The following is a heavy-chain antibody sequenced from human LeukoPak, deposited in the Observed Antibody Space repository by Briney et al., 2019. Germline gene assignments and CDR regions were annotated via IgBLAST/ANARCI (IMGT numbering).Heavy chain of an antibody. Sequence: ASVKVSCKASGYTFTSYDINWVRQAPGQGLEWMGWMNPNSGNTGYAQKFQGRVTMTRNTSISTAYMELSSLRSEDTAVYYCASLKSGSFDAFDIWGQGTMVTVSS. D-gene: IGHD1-26*01. V-gene: IGHV1-8*01. CDR3: ASLKSGSFDAFDI. J-gene: IGHJ3*02. CDR1: GYTFTSYD. CDR2: MNPNSGNT.